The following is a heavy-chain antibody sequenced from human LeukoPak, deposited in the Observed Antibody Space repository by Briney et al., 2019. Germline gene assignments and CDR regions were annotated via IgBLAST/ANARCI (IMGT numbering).Heavy chain of an antibody. CDR2: IIPILGIA. J-gene: IGHJ5*02. Sequence: GSSVKVSRKASGGTFSSYTISWVRQAPGQGLEWMGRIIPILGIANYAQKFQGRVTITADKSTSTAYMELSSLRSEDTAVYYCARDAHCSGGSCYSGLVWFDPWGQGTLVTVSS. CDR1: GGTFSSYT. V-gene: IGHV1-69*04. CDR3: ARDAHCSGGSCYSGLVWFDP. D-gene: IGHD2-15*01.